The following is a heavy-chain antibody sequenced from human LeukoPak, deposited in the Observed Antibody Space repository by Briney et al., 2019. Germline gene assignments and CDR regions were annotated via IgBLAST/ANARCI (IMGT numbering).Heavy chain of an antibody. V-gene: IGHV3-23*01. D-gene: IGHD7-27*01. Sequence: GGSLRLSCAASAFTFSSYGMSWVRQAPGKGLEWVSGIIASGGTTYTADSVKGRFTISRDNSKNTLYLQMNSLRAEDTAVYYCARDLNWGAFDIRGQGTMVSVSS. J-gene: IGHJ3*02. CDR1: AFTFSSYG. CDR2: IIASGGTT. CDR3: ARDLNWGAFDI.